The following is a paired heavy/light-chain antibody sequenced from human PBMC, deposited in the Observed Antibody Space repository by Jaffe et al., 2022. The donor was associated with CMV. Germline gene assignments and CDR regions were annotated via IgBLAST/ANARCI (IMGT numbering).Light chain of an antibody. J-gene: IGLJ2*01. Sequence: QSVLTQPPSVSGAPGQRVTISCTGSSSNIGAGYDVHWYQQLPGTAPKLLIYGNSNRPSGVPDRFSGSKSGTSASLAITGLQAEDEADYYCQSYDSSLSALFGGGTKLTVL. CDR3: QSYDSSLSAL. CDR2: GNS. CDR1: SSNIGAGYD. V-gene: IGLV1-40*01.
Heavy chain of an antibody. CDR1: GGSISSYY. J-gene: IGHJ6*02. D-gene: IGHD3-3*01. V-gene: IGHV4-59*01. CDR2: IYYSGST. Sequence: QVQLQESGPGLVKPSETLSLTCTVSGGSISSYYWSWIRQPPGKGLEWIGYIYYSGSTNYNPSLKSRVTISVDTSKNQFSLKLSSVTAADTAVYYCARDAPLEWYGPNARVYYYYGMDVWGQGTTVTVSS. CDR3: ARDAPLEWYGPNARVYYYYGMDV.